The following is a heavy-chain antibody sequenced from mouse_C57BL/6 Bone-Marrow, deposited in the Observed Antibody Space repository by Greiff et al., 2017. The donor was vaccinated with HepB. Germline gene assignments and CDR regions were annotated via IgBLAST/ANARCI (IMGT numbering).Heavy chain of an antibody. CDR2: ISSGSSTI. CDR1: GFTFSDYG. CDR3: ARPRLLYAMDY. D-gene: IGHD1-1*01. V-gene: IGHV5-17*01. J-gene: IGHJ4*01. Sequence: EVKLMESGGGLVKPGGSLKLSCAASGFTFSDYGMHWVRQAPEKGLEWVAYISSGSSTIYYADTVKGRFTISRDNAKNTLFLQMTSLRSEDTAMYYCARPRLLYAMDYWGQGTSVTVSS.